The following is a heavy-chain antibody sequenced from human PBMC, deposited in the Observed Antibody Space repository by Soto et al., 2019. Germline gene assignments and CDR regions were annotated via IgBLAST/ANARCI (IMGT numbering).Heavy chain of an antibody. CDR2: ISSSGSTI. D-gene: IGHD2-15*01. V-gene: IGHV3-11*01. CDR3: ARGADDCSGGSCYSGAFDI. Sequence: GGSLRLSCAASGFTFSDYYMSWIRQAPGKGLEWVSYISSSGSTIYYADSVKGRFTISRDNAKNSLYLQMNSLRAEDTAVYYCARGADDCSGGSCYSGAFDIWGQGTMVTVSS. J-gene: IGHJ3*02. CDR1: GFTFSDYY.